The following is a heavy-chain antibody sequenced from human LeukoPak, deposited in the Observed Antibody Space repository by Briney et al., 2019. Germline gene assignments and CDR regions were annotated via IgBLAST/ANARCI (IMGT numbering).Heavy chain of an antibody. Sequence: ASVKLSCKASGYTFTSYYMHWVRQAPGQGLEWMGIINPRGGSTSYAQKFQGRVTMTRDTSTSTVYMELSSLRSEDTAVYYCARSPVLGGYCSGGSCYDGWRPIGYWGQGTLVTVSS. J-gene: IGHJ4*02. CDR1: GYTFTSYY. CDR2: INPRGGST. D-gene: IGHD2-15*01. CDR3: ARSPVLGGYCSGGSCYDGWRPIGY. V-gene: IGHV1-46*01.